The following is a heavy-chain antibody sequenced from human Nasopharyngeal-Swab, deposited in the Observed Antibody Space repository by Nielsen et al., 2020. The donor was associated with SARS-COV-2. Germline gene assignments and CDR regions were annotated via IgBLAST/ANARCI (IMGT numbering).Heavy chain of an antibody. Sequence: GGSLRLSCAASGFTFSSYSMNWVRPAPGKGLEWVSYISSSSSTIYYADSVKGRFTISRDNAKNSLYLQMNSLRAEDTAVYYCARDQYSYGAYQIDYWGQGTLVTVSS. D-gene: IGHD5-18*01. J-gene: IGHJ4*02. V-gene: IGHV3-48*01. CDR1: GFTFSSYS. CDR2: ISSSSSTI. CDR3: ARDQYSYGAYQIDY.